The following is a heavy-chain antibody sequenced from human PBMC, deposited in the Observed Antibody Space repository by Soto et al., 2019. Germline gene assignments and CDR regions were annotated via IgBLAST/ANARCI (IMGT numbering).Heavy chain of an antibody. J-gene: IGHJ5*02. CDR1: GFSLRNARMG. D-gene: IGHD2-2*01. Sequence: SGPALVNRTDTLTLTWTVSGFSLRNARMGVSWIRQPPGKALEWLAHIFSNDEKSYSTSLKSRLTISKDTSKSQVILTMTNMDPVDTATYYCARLKDCSSTSCYPGYNWFDPWGQGTLVTVSS. CDR3: ARLKDCSSTSCYPGYNWFDP. V-gene: IGHV2-26*01. CDR2: IFSNDEK.